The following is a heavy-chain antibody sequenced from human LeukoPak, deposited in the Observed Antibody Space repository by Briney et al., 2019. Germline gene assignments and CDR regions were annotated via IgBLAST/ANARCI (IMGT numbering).Heavy chain of an antibody. CDR2: INHSGST. Sequence: RSSETLSLTCAVYGGSFSGYYWSWIRQPPGKGLEWIGEINHSGSTNYNPSLKSRVTISVDTSRNQFSLKLSSVTAADTAVYYCARDRPXXGPATDAFDIWGQGTMVT. CDR1: GGSFSGYY. CDR3: ARDRPXXGPATDAFDI. V-gene: IGHV4-34*01. J-gene: IGHJ3*02.